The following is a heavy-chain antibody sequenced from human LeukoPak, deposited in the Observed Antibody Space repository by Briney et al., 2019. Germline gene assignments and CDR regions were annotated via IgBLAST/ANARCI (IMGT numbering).Heavy chain of an antibody. D-gene: IGHD3-10*01. Sequence: SETLSLTCTVSGGSISGGGYYWSWIRQHPGKGLEWIGYIYYSGSTYYNPSLKSRVTISVDTSKNQFSLKLSSVTAADTAVYYCARAQVTMVRGFDYWGQGTLVTVSS. V-gene: IGHV4-31*03. CDR3: ARAQVTMVRGFDY. J-gene: IGHJ4*02. CDR1: GGSISGGGYY. CDR2: IYYSGST.